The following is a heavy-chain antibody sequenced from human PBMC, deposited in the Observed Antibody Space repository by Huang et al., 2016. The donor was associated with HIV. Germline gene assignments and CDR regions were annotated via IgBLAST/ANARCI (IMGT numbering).Heavy chain of an antibody. D-gene: IGHD2-2*01. CDR3: ARDSPLLGVVIVVVPTAPNAFDI. J-gene: IGHJ3*02. CDR2: LSAYNGVT. CDR1: GYTFTSYG. Sequence: QVQLVQSGVEVKKPGASVKVSCTASGYTFTSYGISWVRQAHGQGLEWMGWLSAYNGVTNYAQNVQGRVTMTTDTSTSTAYMELRSLRSDDTAVYYCARDSPLLGVVIVVVPTAPNAFDIWGQGTMVTVSS. V-gene: IGHV1-18*01.